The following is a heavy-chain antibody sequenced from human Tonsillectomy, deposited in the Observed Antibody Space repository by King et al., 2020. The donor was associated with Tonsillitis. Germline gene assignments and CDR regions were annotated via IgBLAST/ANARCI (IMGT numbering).Heavy chain of an antibody. J-gene: IGHJ3*02. V-gene: IGHV3-7*03. CDR2: IKQGGSEQ. Sequence: VQLVESGGGLVQPGGSLRLSCAASGFTFSSYCMSWVRQAPGKGLEWVANIKQGGSEQDYVDSVKGRFTISRDNAKNSLYLQMNSLRAEDTAVYYCARLLSYWNDGGDAFDIWGQGTMVTVSS. D-gene: IGHD1-1*01. CDR3: ARLLSYWNDGGDAFDI. CDR1: GFTFSSYC.